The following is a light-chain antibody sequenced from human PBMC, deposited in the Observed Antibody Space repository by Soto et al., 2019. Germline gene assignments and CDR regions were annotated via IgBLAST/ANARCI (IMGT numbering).Light chain of an antibody. CDR3: QQYNNWPRT. Sequence: GDRVTITCRASQSISSWLAWYXQKXGKXXKXXXYDASSLESGVPSRFSGSGYGTEFTLTVSSLQSEDFAVYYCQQYNNWPRTFGQGNKVDIK. J-gene: IGKJ1*01. CDR1: QSISSW. V-gene: IGKV1-5*01. CDR2: DAS.